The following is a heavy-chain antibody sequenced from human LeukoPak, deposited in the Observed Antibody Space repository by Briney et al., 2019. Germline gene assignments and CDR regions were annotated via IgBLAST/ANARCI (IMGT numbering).Heavy chain of an antibody. CDR3: ASYPSRGPRSMDV. D-gene: IGHD2-2*01. Sequence: GGSLRLSCAASGFTVSSNYMSWVRQAPGKGLEWVSSISSSSSYIYYADSVKGRFTISRDNAKNSLYLQMNSLRAEDTAVYYCASYPSRGPRSMDVWGQGTTVTVSS. CDR1: GFTVSSNY. CDR2: ISSSSSYI. J-gene: IGHJ6*02. V-gene: IGHV3-21*01.